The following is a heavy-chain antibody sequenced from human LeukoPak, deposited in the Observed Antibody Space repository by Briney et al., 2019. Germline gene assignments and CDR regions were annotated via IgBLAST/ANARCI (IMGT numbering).Heavy chain of an antibody. J-gene: IGHJ4*02. D-gene: IGHD5-18*01. CDR1: GFTFSTSG. CDR2: IRNDGNKK. Sequence: EGSLRLSCAASGFTFSTSGMHWVRQSPGKGLDWVAFIRNDGNKKNYAESVKGRFTISRDNSKNTLYLQMDSLSAEDTAVYYCVKVDTWGKGTLVTVSS. CDR3: VKVDT. V-gene: IGHV3-30*02.